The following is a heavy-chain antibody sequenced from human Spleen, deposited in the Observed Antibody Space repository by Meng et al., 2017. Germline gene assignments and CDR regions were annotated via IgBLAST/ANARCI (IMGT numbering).Heavy chain of an antibody. CDR3: ATEAVAYTINY. J-gene: IGHJ4*02. D-gene: IGHD6-19*01. CDR2: INTNTGNP. V-gene: IGHV7-4-1*02. Sequence: QGQVVTSGSELREPGASVKVSCKASGYTFTRYGINWVRQAPGQGLEWMGWINTNTGNPTYAQGFTRRFVFSLDTSVSTAYLQITSLKADDTAVYYCATEAVAYTINYWGQGTLVTVSS. CDR1: GYTFTRYG.